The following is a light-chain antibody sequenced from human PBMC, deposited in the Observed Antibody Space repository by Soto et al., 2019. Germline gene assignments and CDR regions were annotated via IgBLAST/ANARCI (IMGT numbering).Light chain of an antibody. CDR1: SSDVGAYNY. V-gene: IGLV2-14*01. Sequence: QSALTQPASVSGSPGQSITISCTGSSSDVGAYNYVSWYQQHPGKAPRLMIYEVTNRPSGVSNRFSGSKYGNTASLTISGIRAEDEADYYCSSYTSGSTLVVFGGGTKLTVL. J-gene: IGLJ2*01. CDR2: EVT. CDR3: SSYTSGSTLVV.